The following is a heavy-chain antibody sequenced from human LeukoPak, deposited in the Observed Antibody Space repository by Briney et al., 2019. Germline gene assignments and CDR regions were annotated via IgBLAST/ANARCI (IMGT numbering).Heavy chain of an antibody. V-gene: IGHV1-2*02. D-gene: IGHD4-17*01. CDR1: GYRFTGYY. CDR2: INSDSGGT. Sequence: ASVKVSCKSSGYRFTGYYIDCVRQAPGQELEWMGWINSDSGGTNYAQKFQGRVTMARDTSTSTAYMELSTLRSQDPAFYYCARDTITVTTPYFGYWGQGTLVTVPS. J-gene: IGHJ4*02. CDR3: ARDTITVTTPYFGY.